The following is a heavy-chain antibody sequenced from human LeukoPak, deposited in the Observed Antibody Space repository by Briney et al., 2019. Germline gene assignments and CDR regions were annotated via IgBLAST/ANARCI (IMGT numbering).Heavy chain of an antibody. CDR3: TTLGAFDY. CDR2: IKRKTDGGTT. D-gene: IGHD4/OR15-4a*01. Sequence: GGSLRLSCAASEFTFNNAWMSWVRQAPGKGLEWVGRIKRKTDGGTTDYAAPVKGRFSISRDDSKNTLYLQMNSLKTEDTAVYYCTTLGAFDYWGLGTLVTVSS. J-gene: IGHJ4*02. CDR1: EFTFNNAW. V-gene: IGHV3-15*01.